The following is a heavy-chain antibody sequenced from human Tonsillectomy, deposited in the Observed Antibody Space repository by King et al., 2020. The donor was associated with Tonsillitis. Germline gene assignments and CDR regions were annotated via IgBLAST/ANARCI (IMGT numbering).Heavy chain of an antibody. J-gene: IGHJ6*03. Sequence: VQLVESGGGLVKPGGALRLSCAASGFTFRRYSMNWVRQAPGKGLEWGSSISSSRSYIYYADSLKGRFTISRDNAKNSLYLQMNSLRAEDTAVYFCARRDCYNSDYYYYYMDVWGKGTTVTVSS. CDR3: ARRDCYNSDYYYYYMDV. D-gene: IGHD5-24*01. V-gene: IGHV3-21*04. CDR2: ISSSRSYI. CDR1: GFTFRRYS.